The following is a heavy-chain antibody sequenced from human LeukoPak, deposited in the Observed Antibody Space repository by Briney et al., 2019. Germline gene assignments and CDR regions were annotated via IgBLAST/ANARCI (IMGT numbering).Heavy chain of an antibody. D-gene: IGHD6-19*01. CDR3: ARGVPPSYSSAWYVNY. CDR2: INPNSGGT. J-gene: IGHJ4*02. CDR1: GYTFTGYY. V-gene: IGHV1-2*02. Sequence: ASVKVSCKASGYTFTGYYMHWVRQAPGQGLEWMGWINPNSGGTNYAQKFQGRVTMTRDTSISTAYMELSRLGSDDTAVYYCARGVPPSYSSAWYVNYWGQGALVTLST.